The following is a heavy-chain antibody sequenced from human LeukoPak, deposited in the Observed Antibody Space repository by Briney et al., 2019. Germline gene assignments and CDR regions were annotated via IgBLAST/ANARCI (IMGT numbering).Heavy chain of an antibody. J-gene: IGHJ3*02. CDR1: GFTFSNYW. CDR3: ASTLTFDN. Sequence: GGSLRLSCAASGFTFSNYWMTWVRQVPGKVLEWVASIKEDGSDRYNVDSVKGRFTISRDNAKNSLSLQMSSLRAEDTAVYYCASTLTFDNWGLGILVTVSS. V-gene: IGHV3-7*01. CDR2: IKEDGSDR.